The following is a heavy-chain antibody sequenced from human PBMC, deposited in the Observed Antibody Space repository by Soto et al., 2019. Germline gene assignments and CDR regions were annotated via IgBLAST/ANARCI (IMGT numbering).Heavy chain of an antibody. CDR2: IKSQSDGGTV. J-gene: IGHJ4*02. D-gene: IGHD1-7*01. CDR1: GFTFNSAW. Sequence: PGGSLRLSCAASGFTFNSAWMTWVRQPPGRGLEWVGRIKSQSDGGTVDSAAPVKGRFTISRDDAKNTLYLQLNSLMPEDTAVYYCATTSIPHNWHCFRGRGPLVTVSS. V-gene: IGHV3-15*01. CDR3: ATTSIPHNWHCF.